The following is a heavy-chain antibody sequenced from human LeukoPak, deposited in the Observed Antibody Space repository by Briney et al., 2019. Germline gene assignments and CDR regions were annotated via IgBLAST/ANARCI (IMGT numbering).Heavy chain of an antibody. CDR2: ISANNGNT. V-gene: IGHV1-18*01. D-gene: IGHD2-2*01. J-gene: IGHJ5*02. CDR3: ARVGVVVPAAWFDP. Sequence: GASVKVSCKASGYSFGIFGISWVRQAPGQGLEWMGWISANNGNTKYAQNLQGRVTMTTDTSTSTAHMELRSLRSDDTAVYYCARVGVVVPAAWFDPWGQGTLVTVSS. CDR1: GYSFGIFG.